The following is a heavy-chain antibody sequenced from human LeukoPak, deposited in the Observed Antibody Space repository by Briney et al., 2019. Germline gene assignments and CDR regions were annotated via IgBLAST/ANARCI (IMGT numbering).Heavy chain of an antibody. V-gene: IGHV4-4*07. CDR3: ARGGYYCSSASCYAWFDP. D-gene: IGHD2-2*01. CDR2: ISSGGTT. CDR1: GDSITSYY. Sequence: SVTLSLTCTVSGDSITSYYWSWIRQPAGKALEWIGRISSGGTTKYNPSLSSRVTMSVDTSKNQFSLKLNSVTAADTAVYYCARGGYYCSSASCYAWFDPWGQGTLVTVSS. J-gene: IGHJ5*02.